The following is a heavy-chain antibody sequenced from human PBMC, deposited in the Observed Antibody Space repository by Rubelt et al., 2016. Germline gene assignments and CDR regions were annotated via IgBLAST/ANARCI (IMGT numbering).Heavy chain of an antibody. CDR3: AGGVAGDV. CDR2: ISAYNGNL. V-gene: IGHV1-18*01. CDR1: GYTFTSYG. J-gene: IGHJ6*04. Sequence: QVQLVQSGAEVKKPGASVKVSCKASGYTFTSYGISWVRQAPGQGLEWMGWISAYNGNLNDDRKLQGRVTRTTDTCTRRAYMEAGSLRSDDTAVYYCAGGVAGDVWGKGTTVTVSS.